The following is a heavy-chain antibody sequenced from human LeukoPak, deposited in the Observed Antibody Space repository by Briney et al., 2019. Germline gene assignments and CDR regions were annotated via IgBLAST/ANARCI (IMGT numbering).Heavy chain of an antibody. V-gene: IGHV3-48*04. J-gene: IGHJ4*02. Sequence: PGGSLRLSCAASGFTFSSFSMNWVRQAPGTGLEWVSYIRTSGTNTDYTGSVKGRFTISRDNAKNSLYLQMNSLRAEDTAVYYCARMNYVSSGWGAPFDYWGQGTLVTVSS. CDR1: GFTFSSFS. D-gene: IGHD1-7*01. CDR3: ARMNYVSSGWGAPFDY. CDR2: IRTSGTNT.